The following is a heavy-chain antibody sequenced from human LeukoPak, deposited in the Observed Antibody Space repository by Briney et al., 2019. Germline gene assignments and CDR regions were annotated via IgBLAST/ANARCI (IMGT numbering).Heavy chain of an antibody. Sequence: SETLSLTCAVYGGSFSGYYWSWIRQPPGKGLEWIGEINHSGSTNYNPSLKSRVTISVDTSKNQFSLKLSSETAADTAVYYCARGPSHVPAAIGGPVSYFDYWGQGTLVTVSS. D-gene: IGHD2-2*02. CDR3: ARGPSHVPAAIGGPVSYFDY. V-gene: IGHV4-34*01. CDR1: GGSFSGYY. CDR2: INHSGST. J-gene: IGHJ4*02.